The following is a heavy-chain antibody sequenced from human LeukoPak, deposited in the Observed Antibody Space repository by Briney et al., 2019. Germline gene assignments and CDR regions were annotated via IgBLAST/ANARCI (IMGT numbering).Heavy chain of an antibody. J-gene: IGHJ3*02. V-gene: IGHV3-21*01. D-gene: IGHD1-26*01. CDR3: ARGHSGSYQRTDAFDI. CDR2: TRSGSDYI. Sequence: PGGSLRLSCAASGFAFISYSINWVRQAPGKGMEWVSSTRSGSDYIYYADSMKGRFSTSRDNAKNSLYLQMNSLRVEDTAVYYCARGHSGSYQRTDAFDIWGQGTMVTVSS. CDR1: GFAFISYS.